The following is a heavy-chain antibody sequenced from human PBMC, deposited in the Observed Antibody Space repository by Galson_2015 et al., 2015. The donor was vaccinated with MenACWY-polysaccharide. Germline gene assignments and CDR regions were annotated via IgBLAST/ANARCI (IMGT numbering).Heavy chain of an antibody. Sequence: SLRLSCAASGFTFSNYGMAWVRQAPGKGLDWVSAMSRSGTSYYAASVKGRFTISRDNSKNTLYLQMNSLRVEDTAVYYCAREGFCSVGYGFDPWGQGSLATVSS. CDR3: AREGFCSVGYGFDP. CDR1: GFTFSNYG. D-gene: IGHD2-15*01. J-gene: IGHJ5*02. CDR2: MSRSGTS. V-gene: IGHV3-23*01.